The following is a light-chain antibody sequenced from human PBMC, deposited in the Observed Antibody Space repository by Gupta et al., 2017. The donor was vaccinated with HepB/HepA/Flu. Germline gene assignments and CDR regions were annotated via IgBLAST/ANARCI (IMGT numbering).Light chain of an antibody. V-gene: IGLV2-23*02. CDR1: SSDIASCNL. J-gene: IGLJ2*01. CDR2: VVS. Sequence: QSALSQPASAPWSPGQSIPIFSTGTSSDIASCNLVSWYQQHPGTAPKLMIYVVSKRPSGVSNRFSGSKSGNTASLAISGLQAEDEADYYCCSYAGSSTYVVFGGGTKLTVL. CDR3: CSYAGSSTYVV.